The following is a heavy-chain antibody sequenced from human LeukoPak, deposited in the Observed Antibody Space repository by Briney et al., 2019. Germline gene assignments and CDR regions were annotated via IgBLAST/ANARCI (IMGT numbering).Heavy chain of an antibody. J-gene: IGHJ3*02. CDR2: IIPIFGTA. V-gene: IGHV1-69*06. Sequence: ASVKVACKASAGTFSSYAISWVRQAPEQGLEWMGGIIPIFGTANYAQKFQGRVTITADKSTSTAYMELSSLRSEDTAVYYCAREGDHYYDSSGYHPDAFDIWGQGTMVTVSS. CDR3: AREGDHYYDSSGYHPDAFDI. CDR1: AGTFSSYA. D-gene: IGHD3-22*01.